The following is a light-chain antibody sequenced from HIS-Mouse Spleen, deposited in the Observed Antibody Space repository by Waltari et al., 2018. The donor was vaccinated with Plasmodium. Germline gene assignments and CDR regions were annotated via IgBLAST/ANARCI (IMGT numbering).Light chain of an antibody. J-gene: IGLJ3*02. V-gene: IGLV3-10*01. CDR2: EDS. CDR3: YSTDSSGNHRV. CDR1: DLPTKN. Sequence: SYELPQPPSVSVSPGQTARIPCSGDDLPTKNAYGYQQKTGQAPVLVIYEDSKRPSGIPERFSGSSSGTMATLTISGAQVEDEADYYCYSTDSSGNHRVFGGGTKLTVL.